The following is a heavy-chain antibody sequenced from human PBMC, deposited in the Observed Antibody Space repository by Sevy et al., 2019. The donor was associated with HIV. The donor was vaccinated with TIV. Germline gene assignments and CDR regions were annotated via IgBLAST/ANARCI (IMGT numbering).Heavy chain of an antibody. CDR3: ARDRRGYCSSTSCYPYGMDV. J-gene: IGHJ6*02. V-gene: IGHV3-53*01. CDR2: IYSGGNT. D-gene: IGHD2-2*01. CDR1: GFTVSSNY. Sequence: LSCAASGFTVSSNYMTWVRQAPGKGLEWVSVIYSGGNTYYADSVKGRFTISRDNSKNTLYLQMNSLRAEDTAVYYCARDRRGYCSSTSCYPYGMDVWGQGTTVTVSS.